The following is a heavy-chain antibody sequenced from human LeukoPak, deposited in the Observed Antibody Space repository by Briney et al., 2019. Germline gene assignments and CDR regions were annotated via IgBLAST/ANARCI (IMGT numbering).Heavy chain of an antibody. CDR1: GITLSNYG. J-gene: IGHJ4*02. CDR3: AKRGVVIRVVLVGFHKEAYYFDS. V-gene: IGHV3-23*01. CDR2: ISGSGGRT. D-gene: IGHD3-10*01. Sequence: GGSLRLSCAVSGITLSNYGMSGVRQAPGKGLEWVAGISGSGGRTNYADSVKGRFTISRDSPKNTLYLQMNSLRAEDTAVYFCAKRGVVIRVVLVGFHKEAYYFDSWGQGALVIVSS.